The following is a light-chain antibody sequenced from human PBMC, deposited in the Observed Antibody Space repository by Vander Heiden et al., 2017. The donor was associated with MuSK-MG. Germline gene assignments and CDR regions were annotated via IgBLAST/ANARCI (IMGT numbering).Light chain of an antibody. CDR3: QQNFKTPPRT. CDR2: AAS. CDR1: QSISSY. Sequence: DIQMTQSPSSLSASVGDRVTITCRASQSISSYLNWYQQKPGKAPKLLIYAASSLQSWVPSRFSGSGYGTDFTLTISSLQTEDFATYYCQQNFKTPPRTFGQGTKVEIK. V-gene: IGKV1-39*01. J-gene: IGKJ1*01.